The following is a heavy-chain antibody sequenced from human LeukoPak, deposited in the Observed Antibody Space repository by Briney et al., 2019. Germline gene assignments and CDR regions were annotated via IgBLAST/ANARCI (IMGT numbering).Heavy chain of an antibody. CDR3: AREPAGYNFDN. Sequence: GGSLRLSCAASGFTFSSYSMNWVRQAPGRGLEWVSSISSSSSYIYYADSVKGRFTISRDNAKNSLYLQMNSLRAEDTAVYCCAREPAGYNFDNWGQGTLVTVSS. V-gene: IGHV3-21*06. CDR2: ISSSSSYI. J-gene: IGHJ4*02. CDR1: GFTFSSYS. D-gene: IGHD5-24*01.